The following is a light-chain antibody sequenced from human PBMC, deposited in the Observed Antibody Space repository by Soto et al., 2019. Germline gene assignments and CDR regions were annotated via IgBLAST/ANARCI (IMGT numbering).Light chain of an antibody. CDR2: GAS. V-gene: IGKV3-20*01. CDR3: QQYGSSPLT. J-gene: IGKJ4*01. CDR1: QSVISNF. Sequence: DIVLTQSPGTLSLSPGERATLSCRASQSVISNFLAWYQQKPGQPPSLLIYGASSRASGIPDRFSGSGTGTDFILTISRLEPEDFAVYYCQQYGSSPLTFGEGTKVEIK.